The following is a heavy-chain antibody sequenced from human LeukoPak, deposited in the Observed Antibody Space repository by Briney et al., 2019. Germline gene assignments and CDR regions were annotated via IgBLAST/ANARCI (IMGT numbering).Heavy chain of an antibody. CDR1: GFTFNSYW. J-gene: IGHJ3*02. D-gene: IGHD2-2*01. V-gene: IGHV3-7*03. CDR2: IKEDGSEK. CDR3: AKRDGGVIVPAAIFPFDI. Sequence: QSGGSLRLSCAASGFTFNSYWMSWVRQAPGKGLEWVANIKEDGSEKYYVDSVKGRFTISRDNAKNSLYLQINSLRAEDTAVYYCAKRDGGVIVPAAIFPFDIWGQGTMVTVSS.